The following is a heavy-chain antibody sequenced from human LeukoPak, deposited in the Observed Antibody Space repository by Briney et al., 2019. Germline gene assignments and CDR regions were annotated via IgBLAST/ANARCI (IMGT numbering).Heavy chain of an antibody. Sequence: SETLSLTCTVSGGSISSSSYYWGWIRQPPGKGLEWIGSIYYSGSTYYNPSLKSRVTISVDTSKNQFSLKLSSVTAADTAVYYCARERGDYYDSSGYCDYWGQGTLVTVSS. CDR3: ARERGDYYDSSGYCDY. CDR2: IYYSGST. CDR1: GGSISSSSYY. J-gene: IGHJ4*02. V-gene: IGHV4-39*07. D-gene: IGHD3-22*01.